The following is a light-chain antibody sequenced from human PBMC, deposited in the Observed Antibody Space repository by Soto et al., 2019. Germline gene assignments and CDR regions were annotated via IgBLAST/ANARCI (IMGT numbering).Light chain of an antibody. V-gene: IGKV3-20*01. CDR3: QQYGSSPPT. J-gene: IGKJ1*01. CDR1: QSVSTNY. CDR2: GAS. Sequence: EIVLTQSPGTLSLSPGERATLSCRASQSVSTNYLAWYQRKPGQAPRLLIYGASSRATDIPNRFSGSVSGTDFTLTLTRLKAEDFAVYYCQQYGSSPPTF.